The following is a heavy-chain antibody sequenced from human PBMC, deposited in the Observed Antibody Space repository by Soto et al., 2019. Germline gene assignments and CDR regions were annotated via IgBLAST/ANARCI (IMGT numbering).Heavy chain of an antibody. CDR3: ARDRSPYYYDSSGYPHY. CDR2: ISVYSGNT. V-gene: IGHV1-18*01. J-gene: IGHJ4*02. Sequence: ASVKVSCKASGDTFTNYGFSWVRQAPGQGLEWMGWISVYSGNTNYAQNVQGRVTMTTDTSTSTAYMELRSLRSDDTTVYYCARDRSPYYYDSSGYPHYWGQGTLVTVSS. D-gene: IGHD3-22*01. CDR1: GDTFTNYG.